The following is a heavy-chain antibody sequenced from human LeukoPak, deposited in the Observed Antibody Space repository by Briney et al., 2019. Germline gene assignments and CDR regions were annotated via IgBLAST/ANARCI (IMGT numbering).Heavy chain of an antibody. CDR1: GGSFSGYY. V-gene: IGHV4-34*01. CDR3: ARHYYGGSGAFDI. J-gene: IGHJ3*02. Sequence: SETLSLTCAVYGGSFSGYYWSWIRQPPGKGLEWIGEINHSGSTNYNPSLKSRVTISVDTSKNQFSLKLISVTAADTAVYYCARHYYGGSGAFDIWGQGTMVTVSS. CDR2: INHSGST. D-gene: IGHD4-23*01.